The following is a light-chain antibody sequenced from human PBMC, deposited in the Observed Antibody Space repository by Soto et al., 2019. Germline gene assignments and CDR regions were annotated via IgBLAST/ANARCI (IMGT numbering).Light chain of an antibody. Sequence: QSALSAPPSASGSPGESVTISCTGTSRDVGLYVYVSWYQQHPGKVPKLLMYEVTQRPSGVPDRFSGSKSGNTASLTVSGLQADAEAGYYCSSYGCNSNYVVGTGTNVTVL. CDR2: EVT. V-gene: IGLV2-8*01. CDR1: SRDVGLYVY. J-gene: IGLJ1*01. CDR3: SSYGCNSNYV.